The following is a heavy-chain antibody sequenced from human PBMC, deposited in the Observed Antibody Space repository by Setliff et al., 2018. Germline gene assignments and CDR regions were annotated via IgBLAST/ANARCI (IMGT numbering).Heavy chain of an antibody. D-gene: IGHD5-18*01. Sequence: SETLSLTCAVYGGSFSGYYWSWVRQPPGKGLEWIGEINHSGSTNYKPSLKSRVTISVDTSKNQFSLKLSSVTAADTAVYYCARGRIQLWKYYFDYWGQGTLVTVSS. CDR3: ARGRIQLWKYYFDY. V-gene: IGHV4-34*01. CDR2: INHSGST. J-gene: IGHJ4*02. CDR1: GGSFSGYY.